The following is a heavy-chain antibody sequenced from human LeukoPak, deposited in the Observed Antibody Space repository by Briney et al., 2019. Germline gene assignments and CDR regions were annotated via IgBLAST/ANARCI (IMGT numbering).Heavy chain of an antibody. J-gene: IGHJ4*02. CDR2: ISAYNGDT. Sequence: ASVKVSCKASGYTFTSYGFSWVRQAPGQGLEWMGWISAYNGDTKYAQKFQGRVTMTTDTSTGTAYMELRSLGSDDTAVYYCARAGSMIVSPAYWGQGTLVTVSS. V-gene: IGHV1-18*01. CDR3: ARAGSMIVSPAY. D-gene: IGHD3-22*01. CDR1: GYTFTSYG.